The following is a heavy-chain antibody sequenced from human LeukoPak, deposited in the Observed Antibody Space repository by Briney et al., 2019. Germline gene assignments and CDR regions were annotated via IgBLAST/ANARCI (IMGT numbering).Heavy chain of an antibody. D-gene: IGHD2-2*01. J-gene: IGHJ4*02. CDR1: GGSISSSNW. Sequence: SGTLSLTCAVSGGSISSSNWWSWIRQPPGKGLEWIGEIYHSGSTNYNPSLKSRVTMSVDTSKNQFSLKLSSVTAADTAVYYCARDREHIVLLPGAKRKTWYFDYWGQGTLVTVSS. CDR3: ARDREHIVLLPGAKRKTWYFDY. CDR2: IYHSGST. V-gene: IGHV4-4*02.